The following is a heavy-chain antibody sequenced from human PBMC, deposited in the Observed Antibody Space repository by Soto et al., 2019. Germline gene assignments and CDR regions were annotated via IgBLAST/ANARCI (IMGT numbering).Heavy chain of an antibody. Sequence: EMQVVESGGGLVQPGGSLRLSCAASGSTFSGHAIHWVRQAPGKGLEIASTINAKGDTTYYANSVKGRFSIDRDNSKNTLYLQMGSLRGEDTAVYYCARDTADGMEVWGHGTTVIVSS. CDR1: GSTFSGHA. CDR2: INAKGDTT. V-gene: IGHV3-64*01. CDR3: ARDTADGMEV. J-gene: IGHJ6*01. D-gene: IGHD2-21*02.